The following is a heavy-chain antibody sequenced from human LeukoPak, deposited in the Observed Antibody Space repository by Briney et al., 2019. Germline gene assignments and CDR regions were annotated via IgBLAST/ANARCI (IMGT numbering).Heavy chain of an antibody. Sequence: SETLSLICTVSRGSISSYYWTWMRQPSGKGRVWIGRIYTSGSTDYNPSLKSRVTMSVDTSKNQFSLKLTSVTAADTAVYYCARYSGYDSFDYWGQGTLVTVSS. CDR2: IYTSGST. D-gene: IGHD5-12*01. V-gene: IGHV4-4*07. CDR1: RGSISSYY. J-gene: IGHJ4*02. CDR3: ARYSGYDSFDY.